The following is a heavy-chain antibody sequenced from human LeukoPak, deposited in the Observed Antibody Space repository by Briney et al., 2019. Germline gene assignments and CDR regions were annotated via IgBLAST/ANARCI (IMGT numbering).Heavy chain of an antibody. CDR2: IIPIFGTA. Sequence: SVKVSCKASGYTFTSYAISWVRQAPGQGLEWMGGIIPIFGTANYAQKFQGRVTITADESTSTAYMELSSLRSEDTAVYYCATPSSIAGRASKRYYYYMDVWGKGTTVTVSS. CDR1: GYTFTSYA. CDR3: ATPSSIAGRASKRYYYYMDV. D-gene: IGHD6-6*01. V-gene: IGHV1-69*13. J-gene: IGHJ6*03.